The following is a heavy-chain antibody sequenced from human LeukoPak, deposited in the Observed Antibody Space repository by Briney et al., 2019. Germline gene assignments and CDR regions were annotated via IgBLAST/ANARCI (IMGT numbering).Heavy chain of an antibody. CDR1: GYTFTSYA. D-gene: IGHD3-10*01. CDR3: ARGLSPILYYFDY. J-gene: IGHJ4*02. CDR2: INAGNGNT. Sequence: GASVKVSCKASGYTFTSYAMHWVRQAPGQRLEWMGWINAGNGNTKYSQKFQGRVTITRDTSASTAYMELSSLRSEDTAVYYCARGLSPILYYFDYWGQGTLVTVSS. V-gene: IGHV1-3*01.